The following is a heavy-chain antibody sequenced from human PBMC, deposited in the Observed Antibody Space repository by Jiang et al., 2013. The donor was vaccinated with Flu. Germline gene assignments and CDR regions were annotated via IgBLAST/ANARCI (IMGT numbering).Heavy chain of an antibody. D-gene: IGHD6-19*01. CDR1: GFTFSSYA. CDR2: ISNSGGNT. CDR3: AKLAVPGRFLLPNLDY. V-gene: IGHV3-23*01. Sequence: QLLESGGGLVQPGGSLRLSCAASGFTFSSYAMWWVRQAPGKGLECVSAISNSGGNTHYADSVKGRFTISRDDSKNTLFLQMNSLSAEDTAIYYCAKLAVPGRFLLPNLDYWGQGTLVTVSS. J-gene: IGHJ4*02.